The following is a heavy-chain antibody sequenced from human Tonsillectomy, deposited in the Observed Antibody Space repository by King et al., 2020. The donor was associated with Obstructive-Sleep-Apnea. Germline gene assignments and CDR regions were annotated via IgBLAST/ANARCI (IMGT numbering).Heavy chain of an antibody. V-gene: IGHV3-23*04. CDR1: GFTFRLYA. J-gene: IGHJ4*02. CDR2: VTVIGDRT. D-gene: IGHD1-1*01. Sequence: VQLVESGGAFVQPGGSLRLSCLASGFTFRLYAMIWVRHAPGKGREWVSSVTVIGDRTSYADFAKGRFTISRDNSNNPLYLQLNSLTAEDTARYYCAKDVTFSSNWPFDYWGQGTLVTVSS. CDR3: AKDVTFSSNWPFDY.